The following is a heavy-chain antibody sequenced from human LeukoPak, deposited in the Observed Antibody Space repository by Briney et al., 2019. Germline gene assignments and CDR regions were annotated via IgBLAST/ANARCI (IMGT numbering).Heavy chain of an antibody. CDR3: ARELPPVVNFYFDS. J-gene: IGHJ4*02. D-gene: IGHD3-22*01. CDR2: IWYDGSDK. V-gene: IGHV3-33*01. Sequence: GGSLRLSCEPPGFTFRSYGMHWVPQAPGRGLGWGAVIWYDGSDKDYADSVKGRFSISRDNSKNTLYLQMNSLRAEDTAVYYCARELPPVVNFYFDSWGQGTLVTVSS. CDR1: GFTFRSYG.